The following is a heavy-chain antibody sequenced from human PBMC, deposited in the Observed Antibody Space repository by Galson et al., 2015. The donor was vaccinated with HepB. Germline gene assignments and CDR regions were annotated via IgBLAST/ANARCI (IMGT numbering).Heavy chain of an antibody. J-gene: IGHJ4*02. D-gene: IGHD3-22*01. CDR3: ARGYYYDSSGYYSYPLDY. V-gene: IGHV1-69*13. Sequence: SVKVSCKASGGTFSSYAISWVRQAPGQGLEWMGGIIPIFGTANYAQKFQGRVTITADESTSTAYMELSSLRSEDTAVYYCARGYYYDSSGYYSYPLDYWGQGTLVTVSS. CDR1: GGTFSSYA. CDR2: IIPIFGTA.